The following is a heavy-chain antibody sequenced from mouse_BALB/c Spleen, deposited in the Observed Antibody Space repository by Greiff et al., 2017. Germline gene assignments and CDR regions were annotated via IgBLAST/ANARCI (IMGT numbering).Heavy chain of an antibody. Sequence: DVQLVESGGGLVKPGGSLKLSCAASGFTFSSYTMSWVRQTPEKRLEWVATISSGGSYTYYPDSVKGRFTISRDNAKNTLYLQMSSLKSEDTAMYYCTRSPITTVGEYYFDYWGQGTTLTVSS. D-gene: IGHD1-1*01. CDR1: GFTFSSYT. J-gene: IGHJ2*01. V-gene: IGHV5-6-4*01. CDR2: ISSGGSYT. CDR3: TRSPITTVGEYYFDY.